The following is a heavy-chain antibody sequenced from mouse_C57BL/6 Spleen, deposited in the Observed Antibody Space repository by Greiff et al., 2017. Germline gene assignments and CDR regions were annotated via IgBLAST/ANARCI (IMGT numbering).Heavy chain of an antibody. CDR1: GYSITSGYD. J-gene: IGHJ4*01. V-gene: IGHV3-1*01. CDR3: ARSSYDYAMDY. D-gene: IGHD1-1*01. CDR2: ISYSGST. Sequence: EVKLQESGPGMVKPSQSLSLTCTVTGYSITSGYDWHWIRHFPGNKLEWMGYISYSGSTNYNQSLKSRISITYDTSKNHFFLKLNPVTTEDTATYYCARSSYDYAMDYWGQGTSVTVSS.